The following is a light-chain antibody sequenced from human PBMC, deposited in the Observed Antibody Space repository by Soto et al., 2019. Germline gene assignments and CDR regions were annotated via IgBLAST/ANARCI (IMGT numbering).Light chain of an antibody. Sequence: EIVMPQSPGTLSVSPGERATLFCMASQSVRSSLAWYQQKPGQAPRLLIYDASSRATGIPDRFSGSGSGTDFILTISSLEPEDFAVYYCQQSSNWPPEITFGQGTLLEV. J-gene: IGKJ5*01. V-gene: IGKV3-11*01. CDR2: DAS. CDR3: QQSSNWPPEIT. CDR1: QSVRSS.